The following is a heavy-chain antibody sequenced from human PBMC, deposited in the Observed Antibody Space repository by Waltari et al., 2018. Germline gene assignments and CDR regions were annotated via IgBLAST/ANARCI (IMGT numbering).Heavy chain of an antibody. V-gene: IGHV3-21*04. CDR2: ISSSSTYI. D-gene: IGHD3-9*01. CDR3: VKDRPDWPIDY. Sequence: EVQLVESGGGLVKPGGSLRLSCEASGFTLSSYSMNWVRQAPGKGLEWVSSISSSSTYIYYADSVKGRFTISRDNAKNSLYLQINSLRAEDTATYYCVKDRPDWPIDYWGQGTLVTVSS. CDR1: GFTLSSYS. J-gene: IGHJ4*02.